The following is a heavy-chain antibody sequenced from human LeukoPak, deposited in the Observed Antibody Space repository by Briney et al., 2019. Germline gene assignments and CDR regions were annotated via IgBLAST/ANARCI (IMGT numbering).Heavy chain of an antibody. J-gene: IGHJ4*02. CDR1: VGSISSGGYY. D-gene: IGHD2-15*01. CDR3: ASYCSGGSCYNPSFDY. Sequence: TLSLTCTFSVGSISSGGYYWSWIRQHPGKGLERVGYIDYSGSTYHKQSLKSRVTISVDTSKNQFSLRLSSVTAADTAVYYCASYCSGGSCYNPSFDYWGQGTLVTVSS. V-gene: IGHV4-31*03. CDR2: IDYSGST.